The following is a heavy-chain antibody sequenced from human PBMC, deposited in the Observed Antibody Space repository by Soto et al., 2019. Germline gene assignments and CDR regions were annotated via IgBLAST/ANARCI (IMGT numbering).Heavy chain of an antibody. CDR2: ISYNSGII. CDR3: ARDSTFVITFGGIS. J-gene: IGHJ4*02. D-gene: IGHD3-16*01. Sequence: GGSLRLSCAASGFTFDDYAMHWVRQAPGKGLEWVSGISYNSGIIAYADSVKGRFAISRDNAKNSLYLQMNSLRTEDTALYYCARDSTFVITFGGISWGQGTLVTVSS. V-gene: IGHV3-9*01. CDR1: GFTFDDYA.